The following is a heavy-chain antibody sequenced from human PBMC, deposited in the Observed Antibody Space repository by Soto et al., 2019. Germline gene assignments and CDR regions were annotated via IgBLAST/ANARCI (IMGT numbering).Heavy chain of an antibody. J-gene: IGHJ6*03. V-gene: IGHV3-30*03. D-gene: IGHD3-3*01. CDR3: AICGFGVVNNYIDV. Sequence: QVQLVESGGGVVQPGKSLRLSCAASGFTFSTHGMHWVRQAPGKGLEWVAVISYDGSNKYYADSVKGRFTISRDNSKDTLYLQMNSLRAEETGVYYCAICGFGVVNNYIDVWGTGTRVSVSS. CDR1: GFTFSTHG. CDR2: ISYDGSNK.